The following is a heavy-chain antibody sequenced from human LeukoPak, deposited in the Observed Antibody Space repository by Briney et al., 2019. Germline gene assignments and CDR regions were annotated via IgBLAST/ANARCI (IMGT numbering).Heavy chain of an antibody. CDR3: AKGYCSSTSCSYFDC. CDR1: GFTFSSYA. D-gene: IGHD2-2*01. V-gene: IGHV3-23*01. J-gene: IGHJ4*02. Sequence: GGSLRLSCAASGFTFSSYAMSWVRQAPGKGLEWVSAISGSGGSTYYADSVKGRFTISRDNSKNTLYLQMNSLRAEDTAVYYCAKGYCSSTSCSYFDCWGQGTLVTVSS. CDR2: ISGSGGST.